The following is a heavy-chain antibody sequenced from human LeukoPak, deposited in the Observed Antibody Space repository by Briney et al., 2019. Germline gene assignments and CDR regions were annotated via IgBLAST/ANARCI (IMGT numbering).Heavy chain of an antibody. J-gene: IGHJ4*02. D-gene: IGHD6-13*01. CDR3: ARDQQGYSSSWYTAPLDY. CDR1: VGTFSSYA. Sequence: ASVKVSCQASVGTFSSYAISWVRQAPGQGLEWMGWIIRICGTANYAQKFQGRVTIPTDESTSTAYMELSSLRPEDTAVYYCARDQQGYSSSWYTAPLDYWGQGTLVTVS. V-gene: IGHV1-69*05. CDR2: IIRICGTA.